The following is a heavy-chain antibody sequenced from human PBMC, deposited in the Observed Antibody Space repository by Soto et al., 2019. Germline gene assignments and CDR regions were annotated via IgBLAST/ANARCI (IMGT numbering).Heavy chain of an antibody. V-gene: IGHV3-30*18. J-gene: IGHJ4*02. CDR1: GFTFSTYG. CDR2: LLAATNKD. CDR3: AKDDGQGY. Sequence: QVQLVESGGGVVQPGGSLRLSCAASGFTFSTYGFHWVRQAPGKAPEWVAGLLAATNKDYYADSVKGRFTISRDNSKNIFYLQMNSRRDEDTAIYFCAKDDGQGYWGQGTLVTVSS.